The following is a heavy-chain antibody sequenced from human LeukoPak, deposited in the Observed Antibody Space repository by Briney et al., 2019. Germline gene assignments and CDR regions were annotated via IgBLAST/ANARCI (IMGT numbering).Heavy chain of an antibody. D-gene: IGHD3-10*01. V-gene: IGHV1-24*01. CDR1: GYTLTELS. CDR2: FDPEDGET. J-gene: IGHJ4*02. Sequence: ASVKVSRKVSGYTLTELSMHWVRQAPGKGLEWMGGFDPEDGETIYAQKFQGRVTMTEDTSTDTAYMELSSLRSEDTAVYYCATDNYGSGSYYSLDYWGQGTLVTVSS. CDR3: ATDNYGSGSYYSLDY.